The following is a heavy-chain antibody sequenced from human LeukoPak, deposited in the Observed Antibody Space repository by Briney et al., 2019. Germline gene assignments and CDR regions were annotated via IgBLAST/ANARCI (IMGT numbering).Heavy chain of an antibody. D-gene: IGHD2-15*01. Sequence: ASVKVSCKASGYTFTSYGISWVRQTPGQGLEWMGWISAYNGNTNYAQKLQGRVTMTTDTSTSTAYMELRSLRSDDTAVYYCARDGIVVVVAATSGFDYWGQGTLVTVSS. CDR1: GYTFTSYG. J-gene: IGHJ4*02. V-gene: IGHV1-18*01. CDR2: ISAYNGNT. CDR3: ARDGIVVVVAATSGFDY.